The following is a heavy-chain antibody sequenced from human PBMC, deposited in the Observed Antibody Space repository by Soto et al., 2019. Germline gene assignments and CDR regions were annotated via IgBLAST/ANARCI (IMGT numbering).Heavy chain of an antibody. CDR3: ARARPYDILTGYSYGMDV. D-gene: IGHD3-9*01. Sequence: GGSLRLSCAASGFTFSSYAMSWVRQAPGKGLEWVTAIGTAGDTYYPGSVKGRFTISRENAKNSLYLQMNSLRAGDTAVYYCARARPYDILTGYSYGMDVWGQGTTVTVSS. J-gene: IGHJ6*02. CDR1: GFTFSSYA. V-gene: IGHV3-13*01. CDR2: IGTAGDT.